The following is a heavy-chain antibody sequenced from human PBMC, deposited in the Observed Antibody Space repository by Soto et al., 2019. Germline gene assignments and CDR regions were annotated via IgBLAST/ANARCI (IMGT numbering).Heavy chain of an antibody. CDR2: IYYSGST. J-gene: IGHJ4*02. CDR3: ARGGYGDYTD. Sequence: SETLSLTCTVSGGSISSGGYYWSWIRQHPGKGLEWIGYIYYSGSTYYNPSLKSRVTISVDTSKNQFSLKLSSVTAADTAVYYCARGGYGDYTDWGQGTLVTVSS. V-gene: IGHV4-31*03. D-gene: IGHD4-17*01. CDR1: GGSISSGGYY.